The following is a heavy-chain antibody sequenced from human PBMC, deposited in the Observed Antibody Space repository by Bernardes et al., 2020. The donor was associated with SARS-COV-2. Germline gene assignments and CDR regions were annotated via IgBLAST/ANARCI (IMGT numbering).Heavy chain of an antibody. Sequence: GGSLRLSCVASGFPFTNYCMNWVRQAPGKGLVWVSRISGDGSAASYADSVRGRFTMSRDNSRNTVYLHMTSLRADDTAMYYCVTLGQLVLYASDVWGQGTMVSVSS. V-gene: IGHV3-74*03. J-gene: IGHJ3*01. CDR2: ISGDGSAA. CDR3: VTLGQLVLYASDV. CDR1: GFPFTNYC. D-gene: IGHD6-6*01.